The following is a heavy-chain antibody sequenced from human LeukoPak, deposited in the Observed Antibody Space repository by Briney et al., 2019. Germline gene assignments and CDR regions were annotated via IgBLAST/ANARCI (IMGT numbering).Heavy chain of an antibody. J-gene: IGHJ6*03. CDR2: INHSGST. CDR3: ASSKGGSYYRYYYYYMDI. CDR1: GGSFSGYY. V-gene: IGHV4-34*01. Sequence: KPSETLSLTCAVYGGSFSGYYWSWIRQPPGKGLEWIGEINHSGSTNYNPSLKSRVTISVDTSKNQFSLKLSSVTAADTAMYYCASSKGGSYYRYYYYYMDIWGKGTTVTVSS. D-gene: IGHD1-26*01.